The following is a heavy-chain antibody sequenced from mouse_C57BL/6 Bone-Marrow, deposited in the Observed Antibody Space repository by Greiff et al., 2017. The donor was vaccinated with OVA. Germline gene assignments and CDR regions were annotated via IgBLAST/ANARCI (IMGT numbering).Heavy chain of an antibody. CDR2: IYPGSGST. CDR3: ARSPPLLLDYYAMDY. Sequence: QVQLQQSGAELVRPGASVKMSCKASGYTFTSYWITWVKQRPGQGLEWIGDIYPGSGSTNYNEKFKSKATLTVDTSSSTAYMQLSSLTSEDSAVYYCARSPPLLLDYYAMDYWGQGTSVTVSS. CDR1: GYTFTSYW. J-gene: IGHJ4*01. V-gene: IGHV1-55*01. D-gene: IGHD2-1*01.